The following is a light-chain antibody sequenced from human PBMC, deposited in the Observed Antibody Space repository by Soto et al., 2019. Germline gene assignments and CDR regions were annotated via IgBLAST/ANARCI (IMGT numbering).Light chain of an antibody. CDR2: EVS. Sequence: QSALTQPASVSGSPEQSITISCTGTSSDVVSYNLVSWYQQHPGKPPKLMIYEVSKRPSGVSNRFSGSKSGNTASLTISGLQAEDEADYYCCSYAGSSTFWVFGGGTKLTVL. J-gene: IGLJ3*02. V-gene: IGLV2-23*02. CDR3: CSYAGSSTFWV. CDR1: SSDVVSYNL.